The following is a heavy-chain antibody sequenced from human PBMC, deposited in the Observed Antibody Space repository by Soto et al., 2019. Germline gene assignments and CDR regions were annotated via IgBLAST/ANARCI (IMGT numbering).Heavy chain of an antibody. Sequence: EAQLLESGGGLVQPGGSLRLSCAASGFTFSSYAMTWGRQAPGKGLEWVSGLSGNGGTTYYADSVKRRFTVSRDNSKNTLYLQLNSLRAEDTAIYYCAKISGGQKVNGYSDYWGQGTLVTVSS. CDR1: GFTFSSYA. D-gene: IGHD5-12*01. CDR2: LSGNGGTT. V-gene: IGHV3-23*01. CDR3: AKISGGQKVNGYSDY. J-gene: IGHJ4*02.